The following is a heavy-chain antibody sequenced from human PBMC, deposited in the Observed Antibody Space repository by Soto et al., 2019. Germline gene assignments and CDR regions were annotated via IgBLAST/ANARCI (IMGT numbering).Heavy chain of an antibody. Sequence: SVKVSCKASGGTFSSYAISWVRQAPGQGLEWMGGIIPIFGTANYAQKFQGRVTITADESTSTAYMELSSLRSEDTAGYYCARVRAAAGKERYFDYWGQGTLVTVSS. V-gene: IGHV1-69*13. CDR1: GGTFSSYA. D-gene: IGHD6-13*01. J-gene: IGHJ4*02. CDR3: ARVRAAAGKERYFDY. CDR2: IIPIFGTA.